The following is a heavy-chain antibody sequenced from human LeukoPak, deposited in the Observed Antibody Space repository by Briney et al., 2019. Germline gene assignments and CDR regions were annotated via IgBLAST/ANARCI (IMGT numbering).Heavy chain of an antibody. Sequence: SETLSLTCAVYDGSFSGYYWSWIRQPPGKGLEWIGEINHSGSTNYNPSLKSRVTISVDTSKNQFSLKLSSVTAADTAVYYCARGLYDILTGYNAPFDYWGQGTLVTVSS. CDR1: DGSFSGYY. V-gene: IGHV4-34*01. D-gene: IGHD3-9*01. CDR2: INHSGST. CDR3: ARGLYDILTGYNAPFDY. J-gene: IGHJ4*02.